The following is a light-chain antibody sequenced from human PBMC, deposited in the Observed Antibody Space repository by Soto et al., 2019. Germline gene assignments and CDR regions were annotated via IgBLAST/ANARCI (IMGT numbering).Light chain of an antibody. V-gene: IGKV1-17*03. J-gene: IGKJ5*01. CDR2: AAS. CDR3: LQHYNYPLT. CDR1: QDINNY. Sequence: DIQMTQSPSAMSASVGDRVTISCRASQDINNYLAWLQQKPGEVPKPLIYAASSLQSGVPSRFRAIGSGTEFTLTISGLQPEDFATYFCLQHYNYPLTFGQGTRLEIK.